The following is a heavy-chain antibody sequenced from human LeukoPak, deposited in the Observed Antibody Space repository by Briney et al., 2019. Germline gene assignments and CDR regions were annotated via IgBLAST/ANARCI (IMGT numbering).Heavy chain of an antibody. CDR2: MNPNSGNT. V-gene: IGHV1-8*01. Sequence: ASVKVSCKASGYTFTSYDINWVRQATGQGLEWMGWMNPNSGNTGYAQKFQGRVTMIRNTSISTAYMELGSLRSEDTAVYYCALAVAGLDAFDIWGQGTMVTVSS. J-gene: IGHJ3*02. CDR1: GYTFTSYD. D-gene: IGHD6-19*01. CDR3: ALAVAGLDAFDI.